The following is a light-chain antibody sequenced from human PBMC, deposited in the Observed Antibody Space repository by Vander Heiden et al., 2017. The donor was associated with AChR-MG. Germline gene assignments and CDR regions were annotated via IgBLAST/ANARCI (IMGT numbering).Light chain of an antibody. CDR1: SSNIESHT. CDR2: TNN. CDR3: ATWDDSLHGPV. V-gene: IGLV1-44*01. Sequence: QSVLTQPPSASGTPGQRVTISCSGSSSNIESHTVNWYQQLPGTAPKLLSYTNNQRPSGVPDRFSGSKSGTSASLAISGLQSEDEADYYCATWDDSLHGPVFGGGTKLTVL. J-gene: IGLJ3*02.